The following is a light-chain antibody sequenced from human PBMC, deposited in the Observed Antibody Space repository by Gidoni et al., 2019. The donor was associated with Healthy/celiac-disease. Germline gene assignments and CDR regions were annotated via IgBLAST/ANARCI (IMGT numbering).Light chain of an antibody. CDR3: QQYGSSPV. J-gene: IGKJ1*01. Sequence: IVLTQSPGTLSLSPGERATLSCRASQSVSSSYLAWYQQKPGQAPRLLIYGASSRATGIPDRFSGSGSGTDFTLTISRLEPEDFAVYYCQQYGSSPVFGQGTKVEIK. V-gene: IGKV3-20*01. CDR1: QSVSSSY. CDR2: GAS.